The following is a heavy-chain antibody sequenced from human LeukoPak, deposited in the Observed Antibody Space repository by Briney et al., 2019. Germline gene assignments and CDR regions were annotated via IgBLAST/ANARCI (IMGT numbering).Heavy chain of an antibody. CDR2: INSAGSST. J-gene: IGHJ4*02. D-gene: IGHD5-18*01. CDR1: GFTFSSYW. V-gene: IGHV3-74*01. Sequence: GGSLRLSCAASGFTFSSYWMHWVRQAPGKGLVWVSRINSAGSSTFYADSVKGRFTISRDNAKNTLYLQMNSLRAEDTAVYYCARDHEDTAMVRRYFDYWGQGTLVTVSS. CDR3: ARDHEDTAMVRRYFDY.